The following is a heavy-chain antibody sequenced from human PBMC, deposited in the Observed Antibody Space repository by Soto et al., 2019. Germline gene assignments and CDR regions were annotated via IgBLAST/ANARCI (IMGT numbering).Heavy chain of an antibody. CDR3: ARDPYFDWLFDY. J-gene: IGHJ4*02. D-gene: IGHD3-9*01. Sequence: QVQLVESGGGVVQPGRSLRLSCAASGFTFSSYAMHWVRQAPGKGLEWVAVISYDGSNKYYADSVKGRFTISRDNSKNTLYLQMNSLIAEDTAVYYCARDPYFDWLFDYWGQGTLVTVSS. V-gene: IGHV3-30-3*01. CDR2: ISYDGSNK. CDR1: GFTFSSYA.